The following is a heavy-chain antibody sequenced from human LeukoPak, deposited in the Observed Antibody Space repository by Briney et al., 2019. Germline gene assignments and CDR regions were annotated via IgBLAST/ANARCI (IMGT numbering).Heavy chain of an antibody. CDR2: IKSKTDGGTT. J-gene: IGHJ4*02. V-gene: IGHV3-15*01. D-gene: IGHD5-12*01. CDR3: TTESGVEYSGYDSY. Sequence: GGSLRLSCAASGFTFDDYGMSWVRQAPGKGLEWVGRIKSKTDGGTTDYAAPVKGRFTISRDDSKNTLYLQMNSLKTEDTAVYYCTTESGVEYSGYDSYWGQGTLVTVSS. CDR1: GFTFDDYG.